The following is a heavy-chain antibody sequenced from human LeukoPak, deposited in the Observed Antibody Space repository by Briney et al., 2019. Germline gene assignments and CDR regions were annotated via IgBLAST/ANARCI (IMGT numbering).Heavy chain of an antibody. D-gene: IGHD1-1*01. J-gene: IGHJ3*01. CDR2: INHTGST. CDR1: GGSFSDFY. Sequence: SETLSLTCAVYGGSFSDFYWSWIRQPPGKGLEWIAEINHTGSTNYNPSLKSRVTISVDMSNNQFSLKLSSVTAADTAVYYCARDVHIYGNAFGVWGQGTMVTVSS. V-gene: IGHV4-34*01. CDR3: ARDVHIYGNAFGV.